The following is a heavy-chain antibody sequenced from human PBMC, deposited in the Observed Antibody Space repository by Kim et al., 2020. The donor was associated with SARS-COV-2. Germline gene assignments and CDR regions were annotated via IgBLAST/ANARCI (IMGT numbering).Heavy chain of an antibody. J-gene: IGHJ6*03. Sequence: APVKGRFTISRDDSKNTLYLQMNSLKTEDTAVYYCTTVGNEYYYYYMDVWGKGTTVTVSS. CDR3: TTVGNEYYYYYMDV. V-gene: IGHV3-15*01. D-gene: IGHD1-1*01.